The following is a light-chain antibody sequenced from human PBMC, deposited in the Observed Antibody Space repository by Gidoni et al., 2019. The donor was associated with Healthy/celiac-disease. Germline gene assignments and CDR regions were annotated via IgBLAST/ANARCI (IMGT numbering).Light chain of an antibody. V-gene: IGKV1-39*01. CDR1: QSISSY. J-gene: IGKJ1*01. CDR3: QQSYSTPQRT. Sequence: DIHLTQSPSSLSASVGDRVTITCRASQSISSYLNWYQQKPGKAPKLLIYAASSLQSGVPSRFSGSGSGTDFTRTISSLQPEDFATYYCQQSYSTPQRTFGQGTKVEIK. CDR2: AAS.